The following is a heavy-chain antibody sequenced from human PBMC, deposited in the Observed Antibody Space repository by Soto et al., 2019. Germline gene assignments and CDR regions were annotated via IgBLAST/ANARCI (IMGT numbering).Heavy chain of an antibody. V-gene: IGHV4-59*01. CDR1: GGSISSYY. CDR3: ARRGYGPGFPYYYGMDV. J-gene: IGHJ6*02. Sequence: PSETLSLTCSVSGGSISSYYWSWIRQPPGKGLEWIAYIYYSGTSYNPSLKSRVSISLETPKNQFSLKLSSVTAADTALYYCARRGYGPGFPYYYGMDVWGQGTTVTVSS. D-gene: IGHD3-10*01. CDR2: IYYSGT.